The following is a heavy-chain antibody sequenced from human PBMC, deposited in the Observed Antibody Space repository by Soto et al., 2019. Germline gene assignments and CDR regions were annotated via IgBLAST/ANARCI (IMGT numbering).Heavy chain of an antibody. CDR3: AKRRGVSLLRFLEWLFGDDY. Sequence: GGSLRLSCAASGFTFSSYAMSWVRQAPGKGLEWVSAISGSGGSTYYADSVKGRFTISRDNSKNTLYLQMNSLRAEDTAAYYYAKRRGVSLLRFLEWLFGDDYWGQGSLVTVSS. D-gene: IGHD3-3*01. CDR1: GFTFSSYA. CDR2: ISGSGGST. J-gene: IGHJ4*02. V-gene: IGHV3-23*01.